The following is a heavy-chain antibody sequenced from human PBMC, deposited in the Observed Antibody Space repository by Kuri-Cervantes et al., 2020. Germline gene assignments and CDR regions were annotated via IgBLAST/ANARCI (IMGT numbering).Heavy chain of an antibody. D-gene: IGHD3-10*01. J-gene: IGHJ4*02. CDR1: GGSISSGGYY. V-gene: IGHV4-31*03. Sequence: LRLSCTVSGGSISSGGYYWSWIRQHPGKGLEWIGYIYYSGSTYYNPSLKSRVTISVGTSKNQFSLKLSPVTAADTAVYYCARALWFGTLDYWGQGTLVTVSS. CDR3: ARALWFGTLDY. CDR2: IYYSGST.